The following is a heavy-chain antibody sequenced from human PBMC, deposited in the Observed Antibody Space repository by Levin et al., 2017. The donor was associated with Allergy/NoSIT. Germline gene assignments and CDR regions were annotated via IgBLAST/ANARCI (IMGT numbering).Heavy chain of an antibody. Sequence: SETLSLTCTVSGGSISSYYWSWIRQPPGKGLEWIGYIYYSGSTNYNYNPSLKSRVTISVDTSKNQFSLKLSSVTAADTAVYYCARGYYSSTSCWRDAFGIWGQGTMVTVSS. V-gene: IGHV4-59*08. CDR2: IYYSGSTNY. D-gene: IGHD2-2*01. CDR3: ARGYYSSTSCWRDAFGI. J-gene: IGHJ3*02. CDR1: GGSISSYY.